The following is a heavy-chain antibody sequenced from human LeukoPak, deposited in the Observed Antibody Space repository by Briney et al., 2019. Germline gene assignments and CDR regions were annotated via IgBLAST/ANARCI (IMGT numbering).Heavy chain of an antibody. CDR2: ICYSGST. CDR1: GGSFNAYY. J-gene: IGHJ4*02. V-gene: IGHV4-59*01. CDR3: ARDPAAAYFDY. D-gene: IGHD6-13*01. Sequence: SETLSLTCAIYGGSFNAYYWSWVRQPPGKGLEWIGYICYSGSTNYNPSLKSRVTISVDTSKNQFSLKLSSVTAADTAVYYCARDPAAAYFDYWGQGTLVTVSS.